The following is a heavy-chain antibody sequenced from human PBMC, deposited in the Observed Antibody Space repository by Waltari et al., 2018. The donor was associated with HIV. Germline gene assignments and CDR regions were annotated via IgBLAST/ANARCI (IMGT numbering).Heavy chain of an antibody. CDR2: IYTSGST. CDR3: ARSGRIAVAGYYFDY. J-gene: IGHJ4*02. D-gene: IGHD6-19*01. CDR1: GGSISSGRYY. Sequence: QVQLQESGPGLVKPSHTLSITCTVSGGSISSGRYYWSWIRQPAGKGLEWIGRIYTSGSTNYNPSLKRRVTISVDTSKNQFSLKLGSVTAADTAVYYCARSGRIAVAGYYFDYWGQGTLVTVSS. V-gene: IGHV4-61*02.